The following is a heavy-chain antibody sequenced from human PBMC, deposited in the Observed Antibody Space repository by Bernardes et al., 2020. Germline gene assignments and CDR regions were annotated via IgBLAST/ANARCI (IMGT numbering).Heavy chain of an antibody. CDR3: ARGYYYDSSGYGGYNWFDP. CDR2: IYHSGST. V-gene: IGHV4-38-2*01. CDR1: GYSISSGYY. J-gene: IGHJ5*02. D-gene: IGHD3-22*01. Sequence: ETLSLTCAVSGYSISSGYYWGWIRQPPGKGLEWIGSIYHSGSTYYNPSLKSRVTISVDTSKNQFSLKLSSVTAADTAVYYCARGYYYDSSGYGGYNWFDPWGQGTLVTVSS.